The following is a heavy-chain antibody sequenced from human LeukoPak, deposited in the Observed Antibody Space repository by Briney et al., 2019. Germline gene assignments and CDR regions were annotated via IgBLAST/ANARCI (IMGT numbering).Heavy chain of an antibody. CDR1: GFTFSSYG. CDR3: VTTVTAGEFYY. Sequence: GRSLRLSCAASGFTFSSYGMPWVREAPGKGLEWVAVIWYDGSNKYYADSVKGRFTISRDNSKNTLYLQMNSLRAEDTAVYYCVTTVTAGEFYYWGQGTLVTVAS. V-gene: IGHV3-33*01. J-gene: IGHJ4*02. D-gene: IGHD4-17*01. CDR2: IWYDGSNK.